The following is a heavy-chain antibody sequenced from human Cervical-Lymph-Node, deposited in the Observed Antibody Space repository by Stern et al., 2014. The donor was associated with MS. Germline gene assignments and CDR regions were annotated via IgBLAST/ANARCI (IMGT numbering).Heavy chain of an antibody. CDR3: ARSSGSSYYYGMDV. Sequence: EQLVESGGGVVQPGRSLRLSCAASGFTFSSYGMHWVRPAPGKGLAWVAGIWYDGSNKYYADSVKGRFTISRDNSKNTLYLQMNSLRAEDTAVYYCARSSGSSYYYGMDVWGQGTTVTVSS. V-gene: IGHV3-33*01. J-gene: IGHJ6*02. CDR2: IWYDGSNK. CDR1: GFTFSSYG. D-gene: IGHD1-26*01.